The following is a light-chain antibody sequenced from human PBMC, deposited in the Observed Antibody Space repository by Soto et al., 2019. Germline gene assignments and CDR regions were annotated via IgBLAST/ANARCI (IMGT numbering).Light chain of an antibody. CDR1: QSVSSY. V-gene: IGKV3-11*01. CDR2: DAS. Sequence: EIVLTQSPGTLSLSPGERATLSFRASQSVSSYLAWYQQKPGQAPRLLIYDASNRATGIPARFSGSGSGTDFTLTISSLEPEDFAVYYCLQRSNWLTFGGGTKVDI. CDR3: LQRSNWLT. J-gene: IGKJ4*01.